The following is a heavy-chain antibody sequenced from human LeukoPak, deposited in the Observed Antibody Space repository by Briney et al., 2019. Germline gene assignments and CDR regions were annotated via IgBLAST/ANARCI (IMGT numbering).Heavy chain of an antibody. CDR1: GFTFSSYW. CDR2: IKPDGSDK. CDR3: ATISAQTFDI. D-gene: IGHD5-24*01. J-gene: IGHJ3*02. V-gene: IGHV3-7*01. Sequence: GGSLRLSCVGSGFTFSSYWVYWVRQSPGKGLEWVANIKPDGSDKYYVDSARGRFTVSRDNAKNSAFLQMNSLRAEDTAIYYCATISAQTFDIWGQGTLVSVSS.